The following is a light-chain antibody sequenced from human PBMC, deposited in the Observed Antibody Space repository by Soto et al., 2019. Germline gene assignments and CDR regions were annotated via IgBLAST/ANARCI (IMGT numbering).Light chain of an antibody. J-gene: IGKJ1*01. Sequence: AIQLTQSPSSLSASVGDRVTITCRASQGIRSALGWYQQKPGKVPKLLIYAASTLQSGVPPRFSGSGSGTDFTLTISSLQPEDFATYYCLLDFSYFWAFGQGTKV. CDR1: QGIRSA. V-gene: IGKV1-6*01. CDR3: LLDFSYFWA. CDR2: AAS.